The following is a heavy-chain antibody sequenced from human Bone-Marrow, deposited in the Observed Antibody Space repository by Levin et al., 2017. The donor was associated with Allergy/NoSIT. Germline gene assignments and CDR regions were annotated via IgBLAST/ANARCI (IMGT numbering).Heavy chain of an antibody. V-gene: IGHV3-7*01. Sequence: PGGSLRLSCAASGFTFSSYWMSWVRQAPGKGLEWVANIKQDGSEKYYVDSVKGRFTISRDNAKNSLYLQMNSLRAEDTAVYYCARDGYCSGGSCYSSDYWGQGTLVTVSS. J-gene: IGHJ4*02. CDR3: ARDGYCSGGSCYSSDY. CDR1: GFTFSSYW. D-gene: IGHD2-15*01. CDR2: IKQDGSEK.